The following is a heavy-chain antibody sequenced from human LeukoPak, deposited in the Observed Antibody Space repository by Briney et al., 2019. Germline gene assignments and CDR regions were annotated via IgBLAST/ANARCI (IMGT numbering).Heavy chain of an antibody. J-gene: IGHJ4*02. CDR3: ARDGYGAFDY. CDR1: GFTFSSYA. V-gene: IGHV3-23*01. Sequence: GGSLRLSCAASGFTFSSYAMSWVRLAPGKGPEWVSTISGSGGNTYYADSVKGRFTISRDNAKNSLYLQMNSLRAEDTAVYYCARDGYGAFDYWGQGTLVTVSS. D-gene: IGHD4-17*01. CDR2: ISGSGGNT.